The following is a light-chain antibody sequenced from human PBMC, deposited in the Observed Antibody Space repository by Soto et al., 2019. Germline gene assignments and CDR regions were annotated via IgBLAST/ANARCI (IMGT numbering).Light chain of an antibody. Sequence: QSALTQPASVSGSPGQSITISCTGTSSDVGGYNYVSWYQQHPGKATKLMIYDVSNRPSGVSNRFSGSKSGNTASLTSSGLQAEDEADYYCSSYTSSSTRVFGGGTKLTVL. CDR1: SSDVGGYNY. CDR3: SSYTSSSTRV. CDR2: DVS. J-gene: IGLJ2*01. V-gene: IGLV2-14*01.